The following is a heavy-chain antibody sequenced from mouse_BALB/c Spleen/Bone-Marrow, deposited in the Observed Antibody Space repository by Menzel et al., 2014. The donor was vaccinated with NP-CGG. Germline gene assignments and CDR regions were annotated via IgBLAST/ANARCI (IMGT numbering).Heavy chain of an antibody. J-gene: IGHJ3*01. CDR1: GYPFTGYN. V-gene: IGHV1-39*01. CDR2: IDPHYGGT. Sequence: SGPELEKPGASVKISCKASGYPFTGYNMNWVKQSNGKSLEWIGNIDPHYGGTSYNQKFKDKATLTVDKSSNTAYMQLKSLTSEDSAVYYCASYGNSFGYWGQGTLVTVSA. CDR3: ASYGNSFGY. D-gene: IGHD2-1*01.